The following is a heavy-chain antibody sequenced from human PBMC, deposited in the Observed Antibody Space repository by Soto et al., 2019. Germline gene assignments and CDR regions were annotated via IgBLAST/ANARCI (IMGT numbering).Heavy chain of an antibody. CDR1: GVTFSSYA. D-gene: IGHD3-22*01. CDR2: IIPIFGTA. CDR3: ARDTSRQWTKIWPVSSGHIHLVY. V-gene: IGHV1-69*13. J-gene: IGHJ4*02. Sequence: SVKFSCTSSGVTFSSYAISWVRQAPGQGLEWMGGIIPIFGTANYAQKFQGRVTITADESTSTAYMELSSLRSEDTAVYYCARDTSRQWTKIWPVSSGHIHLVYWGPAKLLTGST.